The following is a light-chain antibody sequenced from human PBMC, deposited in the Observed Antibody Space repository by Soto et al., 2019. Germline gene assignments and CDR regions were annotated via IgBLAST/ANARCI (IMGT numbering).Light chain of an antibody. CDR2: GAS. J-gene: IGKJ1*01. CDR3: QQYGSPGT. CDR1: QSVSNNY. V-gene: IGKV3-20*01. Sequence: EIVLTQSPCTLSLSAGERATLSCRASQSVSNNYLAWYQQKPGQAPRLLIYGASNRATGIPDRLSGSGSGTDFTLTISRLEPEDFAVYYCQQYGSPGTFGQGTKVDIK.